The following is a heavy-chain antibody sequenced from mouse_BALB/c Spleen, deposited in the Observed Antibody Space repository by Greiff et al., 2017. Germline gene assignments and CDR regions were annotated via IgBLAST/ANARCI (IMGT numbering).Heavy chain of an antibody. J-gene: IGHJ3*01. CDR3: ARCDGNYEDWFAY. D-gene: IGHD2-1*01. CDR1: GFNIKDTY. Sequence: VQLQQSGAELVKPWASVKLSCTASGFNIKDTYMHWVKQRPEQGLEWIGRIDPANGNTKYDPKFQGKATITADTSSNTAYLQLSSLTSEDTAVYYCARCDGNYEDWFAYWGQGTLVTVSA. CDR2: IDPANGNT. V-gene: IGHV14-3*02.